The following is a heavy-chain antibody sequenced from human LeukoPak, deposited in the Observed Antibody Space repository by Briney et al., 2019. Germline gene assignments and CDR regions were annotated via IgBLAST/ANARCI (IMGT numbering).Heavy chain of an antibody. V-gene: IGHV3-23*01. CDR2: ISVTGSSA. Sequence: PGGSLRLSCAASGFTYSSYAMTWVRQAPGRGLGWVSSISVTGSSAYYADSVKGRFTISRDNSMNTVDLQMNSLRADDTAVYYCAKDRGSTGWSDYWGQGTLVTVSS. CDR3: AKDRGSTGWSDY. D-gene: IGHD6-19*01. J-gene: IGHJ4*02. CDR1: GFTYSSYA.